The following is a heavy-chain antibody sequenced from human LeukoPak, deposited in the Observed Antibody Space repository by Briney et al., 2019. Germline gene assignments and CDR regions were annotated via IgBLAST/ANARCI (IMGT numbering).Heavy chain of an antibody. D-gene: IGHD3-22*01. Sequence: SETLSLTCTVSGGSISSSSYYWGWIRQPPGKGLEWIGSIYYSGSTNYNPSLKSRVTISVDTSKNQFSLKLSSVTAADTAVYYCARGGRYYYDSGLPDVWGKGTTVTISS. CDR1: GGSISSSSYY. J-gene: IGHJ6*04. CDR2: IYYSGST. CDR3: ARGGRYYYDSGLPDV. V-gene: IGHV4-39*07.